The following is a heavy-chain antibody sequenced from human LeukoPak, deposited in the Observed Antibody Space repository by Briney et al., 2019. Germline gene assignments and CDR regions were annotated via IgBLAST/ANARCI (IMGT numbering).Heavy chain of an antibody. CDR1: GFTFSNYY. D-gene: IGHD3-10*01. CDR2: IISSSTYT. CDR3: ARGWRKFGELLNYYYYYGMDV. Sequence: GGSLRLSCATSGFTFSNYYMSSVRQAPGKGLEWVSYIISSSTYTTYAHCVKGRSTISRDNTKNSLYLQMNSLRAEGTAVYYWARGWRKFGELLNYYYYYGMDVWGKGTTVTVSS. V-gene: IGHV3-11*06. J-gene: IGHJ6*04.